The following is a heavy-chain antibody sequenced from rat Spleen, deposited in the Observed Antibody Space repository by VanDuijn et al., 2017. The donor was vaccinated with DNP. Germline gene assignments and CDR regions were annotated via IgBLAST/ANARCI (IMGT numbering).Heavy chain of an antibody. J-gene: IGHJ4*01. CDR3: ARDRDYYDGYSYYGYAMDV. Sequence: QVQLKESGPGLVQPSQTLSLTCTVSGFSLTSYGVSWVRQPPGKGLEWIAAISTDGSTYYNSALKSRLSISRGTSKSQVFLKMNSLQTEDTAIYFCARDRDYYDGYSYYGYAMDVWGQGTSVTVSS. V-gene: IGHV2S12*01. D-gene: IGHD1-12*03. CDR2: ISTDGST. CDR1: GFSLTSYG.